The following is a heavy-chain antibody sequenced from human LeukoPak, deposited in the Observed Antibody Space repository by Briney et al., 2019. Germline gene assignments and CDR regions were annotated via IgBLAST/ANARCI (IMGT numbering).Heavy chain of an antibody. J-gene: IGHJ4*02. CDR3: ARAKPKNMVRGLIMRRESRYYFDY. D-gene: IGHD3-10*01. Sequence: GGSLRLSCAASGFTVSSKYMTWVRQAPGRGLEWVSAIYSGGSTYYADSVKGRFIISRDNVKNTVFLQMNSLRAEDTAVYYCARAKPKNMVRGLIMRRESRYYFDYWGQGTLVTVSS. CDR2: IYSGGST. V-gene: IGHV3-66*01. CDR1: GFTVSSKY.